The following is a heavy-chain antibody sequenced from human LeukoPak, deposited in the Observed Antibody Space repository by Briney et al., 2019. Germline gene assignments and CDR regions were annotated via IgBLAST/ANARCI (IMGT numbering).Heavy chain of an antibody. CDR2: IWYDGSNK. Sequence: GGSLRLSCAASGFTFSSYGMHWVRQAPGKGLEWVAVIWYDGSNKYYADSVKGRFTISRDNSKNTLYLQMNSLRAEDTAVYYCASQFYGSGSFDYWGQGTLVTVSS. CDR1: GFTFSSYG. J-gene: IGHJ4*02. V-gene: IGHV3-33*01. CDR3: ASQFYGSGSFDY. D-gene: IGHD3-10*01.